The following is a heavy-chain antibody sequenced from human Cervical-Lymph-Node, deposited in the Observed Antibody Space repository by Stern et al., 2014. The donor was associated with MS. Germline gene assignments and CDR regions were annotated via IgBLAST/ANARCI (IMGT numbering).Heavy chain of an antibody. V-gene: IGHV3-9*01. J-gene: IGHJ4*02. CDR2: ITCDGVNA. CDR3: AKDRCGRIWGSYRNVFHD. CDR1: GFKFDDFD. Sequence: EVQLVESGGDLAQPGGSLRLSCVASGFKFDDFDMHWVRQAPGKGLEWVARITCDGVNAGYGDSLKGRFTISRDNAKNSLFLLMNSLRAEGTAFYYCAKDRCGRIWGSYRNVFHDWGQGTLVTVSS. D-gene: IGHD3-16*02.